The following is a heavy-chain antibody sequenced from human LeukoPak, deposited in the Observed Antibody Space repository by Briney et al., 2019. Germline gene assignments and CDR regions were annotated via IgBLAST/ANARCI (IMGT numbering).Heavy chain of an antibody. CDR2: ISGSGRST. CDR1: GFTFSSYA. Sequence: PGGSLRLSCAASGFTFSSYAMNWVRQAPGKGLEWVSVISGSGRSTFYADSVKGRFTISRDDSKKMLFLQMNSLRAEDTAIYYCAKEGGPAPYYYYYMDVWGKGSTVTVSS. J-gene: IGHJ6*03. V-gene: IGHV3-23*01. CDR3: AKEGGPAPYYYYYMDV. D-gene: IGHD2-2*01.